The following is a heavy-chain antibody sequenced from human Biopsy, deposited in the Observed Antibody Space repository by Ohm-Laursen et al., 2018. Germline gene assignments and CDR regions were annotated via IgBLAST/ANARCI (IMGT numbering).Heavy chain of an antibody. V-gene: IGHV3-48*03. J-gene: IGHJ3*02. CDR3: AKDGIVGARFNAFDI. CDR1: GFTFSSYE. CDR2: ISSSGGTI. D-gene: IGHD1-26*01. Sequence: SLRLSCTASGFTFSSYEMNWVRQAPGKGLEWVSYISSSGGTIYYADSVKGRFTISRDNAKNSLYLQMNSLRAEDTAVYYCAKDGIVGARFNAFDIWGQGTMVTVSS.